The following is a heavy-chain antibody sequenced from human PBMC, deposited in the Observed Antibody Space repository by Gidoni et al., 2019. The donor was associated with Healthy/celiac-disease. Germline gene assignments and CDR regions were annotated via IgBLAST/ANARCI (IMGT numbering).Heavy chain of an antibody. CDR1: GFPFRSYA. CDR2: ISYDGSNK. CDR3: ARWLYSGSYSALDY. V-gene: IGHV3-30-3*01. D-gene: IGHD1-26*01. J-gene: IGHJ4*02. Sequence: QVQLVESGGGVVQPGRSLRPSCAASGFPFRSYAMHWVRQAPGKGLEWVAVISYDGSNKYYADSVKGRFTISRDNSKNTLYLQMNSLRAEDTAVYYCARWLYSGSYSALDYWGQGTLVTVSS.